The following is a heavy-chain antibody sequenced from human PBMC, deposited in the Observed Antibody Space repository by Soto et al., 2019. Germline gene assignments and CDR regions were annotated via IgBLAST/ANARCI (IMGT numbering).Heavy chain of an antibody. CDR3: AKGLLHLGELSYFDY. J-gene: IGHJ4*02. Sequence: EVQLVESGGGLVQPGRSLRLSCAASGFTFDDYAMHWVRQAPGKGLEWVSGISWNSGSIGYADSVKGRFTISRDNAKNSLYLQMNSLRAEDTALYYCAKGLLHLGELSYFDYWGQGTLVTVSS. V-gene: IGHV3-9*01. D-gene: IGHD3-16*02. CDR2: ISWNSGSI. CDR1: GFTFDDYA.